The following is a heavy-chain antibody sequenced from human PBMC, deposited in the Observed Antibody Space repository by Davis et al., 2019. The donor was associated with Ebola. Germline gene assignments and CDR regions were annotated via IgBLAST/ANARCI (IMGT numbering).Heavy chain of an antibody. D-gene: IGHD3-10*01. CDR2: IYYSGST. J-gene: IGHJ5*02. V-gene: IGHV4-39*07. Sequence: PSETLSLTCTVSSGSISSSSYYWGWIRQPPGKGLEWIGSIYYSGSTYYNPSLKSRVTISVDTSKNQFSLKLSSVTAADTAVYYCARDRLWFGEFGFDPWGQGTLVTVSS. CDR3: ARDRLWFGEFGFDP. CDR1: SGSISSSSYY.